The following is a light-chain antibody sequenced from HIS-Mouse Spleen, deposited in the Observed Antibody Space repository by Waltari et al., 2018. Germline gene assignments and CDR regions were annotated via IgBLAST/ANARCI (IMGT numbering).Light chain of an antibody. Sequence: SYELTQPPSVSVSPGQTARTTCSGDALTKKYAYWYQQKSGQAPVLVIYEDSKRPSGIPERFAGSSSGTIATLTISGAQVEDEADYYCYSTDSSGNHRVFGGGTKL. J-gene: IGLJ2*01. CDR1: ALTKKY. CDR3: YSTDSSGNHRV. V-gene: IGLV3-10*01. CDR2: EDS.